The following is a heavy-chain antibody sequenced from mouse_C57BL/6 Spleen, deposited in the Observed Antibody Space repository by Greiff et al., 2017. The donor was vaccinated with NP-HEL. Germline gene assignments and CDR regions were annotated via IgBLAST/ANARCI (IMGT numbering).Heavy chain of an antibody. CDR3: ARHDYDGAWFAY. CDR2: IDPEDGET. Sequence: LQASGAELVQPGASVTLSCPASGFNINDYYMHLVKQRTEQGLEWIGRIDPEDGETKYAPKFQGKATITADTSSNTAYLQLSSLTSEDTAVYYCARHDYDGAWFAYWGQGTLVTVSA. CDR1: GFNINDYY. J-gene: IGHJ3*01. V-gene: IGHV14-2*01. D-gene: IGHD2-4*01.